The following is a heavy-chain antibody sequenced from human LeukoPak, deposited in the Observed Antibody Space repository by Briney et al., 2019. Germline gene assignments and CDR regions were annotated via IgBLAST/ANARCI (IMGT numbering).Heavy chain of an antibody. CDR2: ISCRGGST. D-gene: IGHD3-22*01. J-gene: IGHJ4*02. CDR3: AKDLYPVYYYDSSGYRFDY. Sequence: GGSLRLSRASSGFILSSYAMSWVRQAAGRGLEGVSAISCRGGSTYCADSGKGRFTISRDNSKNTLYLQMNSLRAEDTAVYYCAKDLYPVYYYDSSGYRFDYWGQGTLVTVSS. CDR1: GFILSSYA. V-gene: IGHV3-23*01.